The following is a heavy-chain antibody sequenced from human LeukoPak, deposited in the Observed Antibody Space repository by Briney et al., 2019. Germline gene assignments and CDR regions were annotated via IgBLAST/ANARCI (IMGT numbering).Heavy chain of an antibody. V-gene: IGHV3-23*01. Sequence: GGSLRRPCEASGVTFSSYVMSWVRQAPGKGPEWVSGISGSGGGTYYADSVKGRFAISRDNSKNTLYLQMNSLRAEDTAVYYCVQEGPRGLAFDIWGQGTKVTVSS. J-gene: IGHJ3*02. CDR3: VQEGPRGLAFDI. CDR1: GVTFSSYV. CDR2: ISGSGGGT.